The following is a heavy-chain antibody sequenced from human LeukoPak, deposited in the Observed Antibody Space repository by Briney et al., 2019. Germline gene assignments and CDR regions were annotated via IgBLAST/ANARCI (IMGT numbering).Heavy chain of an antibody. Sequence: SETLSLTCTVPGGSVSSSSYYWGWIRQPPGKGLEWIGSTYYSGSTYYNPSLKSRVTISVDTSKSQFSLRLSSVTAADTAVYYCARPDYANYYFDPWGQGTLVTVSS. V-gene: IGHV4-39*01. CDR3: ARPDYANYYFDP. J-gene: IGHJ5*02. CDR2: TYYSGST. CDR1: GGSVSSSSYY. D-gene: IGHD4/OR15-4a*01.